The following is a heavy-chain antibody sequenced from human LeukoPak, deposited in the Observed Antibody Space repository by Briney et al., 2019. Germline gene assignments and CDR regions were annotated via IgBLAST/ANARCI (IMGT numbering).Heavy chain of an antibody. V-gene: IGHV1-46*01. CDR1: GYTFTSYY. CDR2: INPSGGST. D-gene: IGHD4-23*01. Sequence: ASVKVSCKASGYTFTSYYMHWVRQAPGQGLEWMGIINPSGGSTSYAQKFQGRVTMTRDMSTSTVYMELSSLRSEDTAVYYCARRWGDLFGGSAFDIWGQGTMVTVSS. CDR3: ARRWGDLFGGSAFDI. J-gene: IGHJ3*02.